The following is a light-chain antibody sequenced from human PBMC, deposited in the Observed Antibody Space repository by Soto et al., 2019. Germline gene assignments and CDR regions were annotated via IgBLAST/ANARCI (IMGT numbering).Light chain of an antibody. CDR2: DVS. CDR1: SSDVGSYNY. V-gene: IGLV2-14*03. CDR3: SSYTTNSTVI. J-gene: IGLJ2*01. Sequence: QSALTQPASVSGSPGQSITISCTGTSSDVGSYNYVSWYQHHPGKAPKLMICDVSDRPSGVSNRFSGSKSGNTASLTISGLQAVDEADYYCSSYTTNSTVIFGGGTKVTVL.